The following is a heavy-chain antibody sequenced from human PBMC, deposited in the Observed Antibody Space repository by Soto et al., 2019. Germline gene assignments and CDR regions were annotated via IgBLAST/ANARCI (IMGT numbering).Heavy chain of an antibody. CDR1: GYSFTRHW. D-gene: IGHD1-26*01. CDR3: ARFNSGSYLDY. Sequence: GESLKISCKGSGYSFTRHWIGWVRQMPGKGLEWMGIIYPGDSDIRYSPSFQGQVTISADKSISTAYLQWRSLKASDTAVYFCARFNSGSYLDYWGQGTLVTVPQ. V-gene: IGHV5-51*01. CDR2: IYPGDSDI. J-gene: IGHJ4*02.